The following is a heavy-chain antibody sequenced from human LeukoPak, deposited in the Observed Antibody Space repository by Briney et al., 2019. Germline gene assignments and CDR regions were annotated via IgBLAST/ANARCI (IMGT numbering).Heavy chain of an antibody. CDR1: GFTFSSYA. J-gene: IGHJ5*02. D-gene: IGHD2-15*01. V-gene: IGHV3-30*02. Sequence: GGSLRLSCAASGFTFSSYAMSWVRQAPGKGLEWVAFIRNDGSNEYYPDSVKGRFTISRDNSRNTLYLQMNSLRPEDTAVYYCAKGGSASHNWFDPWGQGTLVTVSS. CDR2: IRNDGSNE. CDR3: AKGGSASHNWFDP.